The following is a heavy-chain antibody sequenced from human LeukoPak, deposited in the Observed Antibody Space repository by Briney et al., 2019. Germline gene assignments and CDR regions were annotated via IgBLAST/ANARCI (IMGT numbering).Heavy chain of an antibody. CDR2: ITNSGRST. D-gene: IGHD3-3*01. V-gene: IGHV3-48*04. J-gene: IGHJ4*02. CDR3: AREASGYYHVFDS. Sequence: PGGSLRLSCAASGFTFSSYSMNWVRQAPGKGLEWVSYITNSGRSTKYADAVKGRFTISRDNTKQSVYLEMTDLRAEDTAVYYCAREASGYYHVFDSWGQGTLVTVSS. CDR1: GFTFSSYS.